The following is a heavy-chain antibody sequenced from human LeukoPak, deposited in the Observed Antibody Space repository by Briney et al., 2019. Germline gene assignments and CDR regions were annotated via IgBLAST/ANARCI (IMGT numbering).Heavy chain of an antibody. J-gene: IGHJ4*02. V-gene: IGHV3-23*01. CDR1: GFTFGSYA. CDR2: ISGSGGST. D-gene: IGHD3-16*02. Sequence: GGSLRLSCAASGFTFGSYAMSWVRQPPGKGLEWVSIISGSGGSTYYADSLKGRFTISRDNSKNTLYLQMNSPRVEDTALYYCAKESVYAAPLYGVDGWGQGTQVTVSS. CDR3: AKESVYAAPLYGVDG.